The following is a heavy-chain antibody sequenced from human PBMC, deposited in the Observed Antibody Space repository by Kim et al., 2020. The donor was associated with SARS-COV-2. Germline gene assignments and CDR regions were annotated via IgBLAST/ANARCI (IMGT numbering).Heavy chain of an antibody. D-gene: IGHD2-21*01. CDR2: ISSTGGGT. Sequence: GGSLRLSCAASGFTFSNYAMSWVRQAPGRGLEWVSVISSTGGGTSYADSVKGRFTISRDSSKNTLFLQLHSLRAEDTAVYYFAIVGGDSGSYYDFWGEGT. J-gene: IGHJ4*02. CDR1: GFTFSNYA. CDR3: AIVGGDSGSYYDF. V-gene: IGHV3-23*01.